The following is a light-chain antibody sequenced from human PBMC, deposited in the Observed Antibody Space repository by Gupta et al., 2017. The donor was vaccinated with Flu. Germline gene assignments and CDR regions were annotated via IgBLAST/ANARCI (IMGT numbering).Light chain of an antibody. J-gene: IGLJ2*01. CDR1: SGSSASKC. CDR3: QSYDSSNNGGV. CDR2: WYN. Sequence: TTTSTRSSGSSASKCDNLYQPRPGNSPTTVICWYNQRPCGVTDRSSGSIDSSSNSASLTITGLKTEDEADYYCQSYDSSNNGGVFGGGTKLTVL. V-gene: IGLV6-57*01.